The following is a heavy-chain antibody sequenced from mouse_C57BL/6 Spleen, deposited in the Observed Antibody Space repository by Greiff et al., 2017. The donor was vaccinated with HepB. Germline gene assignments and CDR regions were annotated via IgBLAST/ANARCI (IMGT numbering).Heavy chain of an antibody. J-gene: IGHJ4*01. Sequence: EVMLVESGGGLVKPGGSLKLSCAASGFTFSSYTMSWVRQTPEKRLEWVATISGGGGNTYYPDSVKGRFTISRDNAKNTLYRQRSSLRSEDTALYYCARRGYGNAMDYWGQGTSVTVSS. V-gene: IGHV5-9*01. CDR2: ISGGGGNT. CDR1: GFTFSSYT. D-gene: IGHD2-10*02. CDR3: ARRGYGNAMDY.